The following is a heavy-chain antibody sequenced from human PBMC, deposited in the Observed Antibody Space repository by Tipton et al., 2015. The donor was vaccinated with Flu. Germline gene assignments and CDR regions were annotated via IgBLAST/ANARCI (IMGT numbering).Heavy chain of an antibody. CDR2: IYHSGDI. J-gene: IGHJ5*02. CDR1: GASISSSY. V-gene: IGHV4-59*08. Sequence: LRLSCTVSGASISSSYWSWVRQPPGKGLECIGYIYHSGDINYNPSLKSRVTISMDTSKNQFSLKLTSVTATDTAGYYCARYARVLDPWGQGTLVTVSS. D-gene: IGHD4/OR15-4a*01. CDR3: ARYARVLDP.